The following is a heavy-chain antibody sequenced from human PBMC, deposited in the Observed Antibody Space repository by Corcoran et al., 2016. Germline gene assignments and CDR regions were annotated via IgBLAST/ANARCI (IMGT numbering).Heavy chain of an antibody. CDR1: EFSFSSYW. V-gene: IGHV3-7*03. CDR2: IKQDGSEK. Sequence: VQLVESGGGVVQPGRSLRLSCAASEFSFSSYWMTWVRQAPGKGLEWVANIKQDGSEKYYVDSVKGRFTISRDNAKNSLYLQMNSLRAEDTAVYYCASEGAAADNWFDPWGQGTLVTVSS. CDR3: ASEGAAADNWFDP. D-gene: IGHD6-13*01. J-gene: IGHJ5*02.